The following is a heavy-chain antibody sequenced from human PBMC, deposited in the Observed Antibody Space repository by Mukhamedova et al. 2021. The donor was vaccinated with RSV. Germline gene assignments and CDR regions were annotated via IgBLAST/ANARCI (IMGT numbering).Heavy chain of an antibody. J-gene: IGHJ4*02. D-gene: IGHD1-1*01. Sequence: AEYMGGRFTISRDNAKNTLYLQMNSLRAEDTAVYYCATAGYWRFESWGQGTLVTVSS. V-gene: IGHV3-74*01. CDR3: ATAGYWRFES.